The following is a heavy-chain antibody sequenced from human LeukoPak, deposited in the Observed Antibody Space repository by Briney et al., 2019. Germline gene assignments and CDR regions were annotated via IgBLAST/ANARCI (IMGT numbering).Heavy chain of an antibody. CDR2: IRYDGSNK. D-gene: IGHD1-1*01. CDR1: GFPFSSYA. CDR3: AKFSGTIETIDY. V-gene: IGHV3-30*02. Sequence: GGSLRLSCAASGFPFSSYAMHWVRQAPGKGLEWVAFIRYDGSNKYYADSVKGRFTISRDSSKNTLYLQTNSLRAEDTAVYYCAKFSGTIETIDYWGQGTLVTVSS. J-gene: IGHJ4*02.